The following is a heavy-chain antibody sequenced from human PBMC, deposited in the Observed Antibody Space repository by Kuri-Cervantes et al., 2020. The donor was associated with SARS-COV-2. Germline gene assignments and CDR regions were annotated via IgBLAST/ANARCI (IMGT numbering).Heavy chain of an antibody. CDR2: IRPSGGSK. CDR3: ARDLRMGKSLDY. D-gene: IGHD3-16*01. V-gene: IGHV3-11*04. J-gene: IGHJ4*02. Sequence: GESLKISCAASGFPFNDYYFTWIRQAPGKGLEWVSSIRPSGGSKFYADSVKGRFTISRDDAKSSVYLQMNSLRGEDTAVYYCARDLRMGKSLDYWGQGTLVTVPS. CDR1: GFPFNDYY.